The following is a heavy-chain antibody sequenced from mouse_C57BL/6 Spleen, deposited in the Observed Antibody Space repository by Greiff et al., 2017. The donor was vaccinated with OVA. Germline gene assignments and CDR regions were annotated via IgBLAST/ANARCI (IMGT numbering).Heavy chain of an antibody. Sequence: QVQLQQSGPELVKPGASVKISCKASGYAFSSSWMNWVKQRPGKGLEWIGRIYPGDGDTNYNGKFKGKATLTADKSSSTAYMQLSSLTSEDSAVYFCARSGGNYEYFDVWGTGTTVTVSS. CDR1: GYAFSSSW. J-gene: IGHJ1*03. D-gene: IGHD2-1*01. CDR3: ARSGGNYEYFDV. V-gene: IGHV1-82*01. CDR2: IYPGDGDT.